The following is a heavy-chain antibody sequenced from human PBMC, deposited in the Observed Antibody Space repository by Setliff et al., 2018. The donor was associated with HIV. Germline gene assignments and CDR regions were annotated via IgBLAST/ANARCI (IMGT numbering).Heavy chain of an antibody. J-gene: IGHJ5*02. CDR1: GYSFTSNW. Sequence: GESLKISCKGSGYSFTSNWIGWVRQMPGKGLEWMGIIHPVDSDTRYSPSFQGQVTISADKSISTAYLQWSTLKASDTAMYYCARGRDGSGRYELDLWGQGTMVTVSS. D-gene: IGHD3-10*01. V-gene: IGHV5-51*01. CDR3: ARGRDGSGRYELDL. CDR2: IHPVDSDT.